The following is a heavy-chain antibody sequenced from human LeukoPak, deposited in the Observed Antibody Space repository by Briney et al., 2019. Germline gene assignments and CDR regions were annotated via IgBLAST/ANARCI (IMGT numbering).Heavy chain of an antibody. CDR1: GGSISSSSYY. Sequence: SETLSLTCTVSGGSISSSSYYWGWIRQPPGKGLEWIGSIYYSGSTYYNPSLKSRVTISVDTSKNQFSLKLSSVTAADTAVYYCARAAAAGLHYFDYWGQGTLVTVSS. D-gene: IGHD6-13*01. V-gene: IGHV4-39*07. J-gene: IGHJ4*02. CDR3: ARAAAAGLHYFDY. CDR2: IYYSGST.